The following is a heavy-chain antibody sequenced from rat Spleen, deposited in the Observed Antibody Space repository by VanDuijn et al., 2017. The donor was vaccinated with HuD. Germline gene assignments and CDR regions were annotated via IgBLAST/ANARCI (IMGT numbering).Heavy chain of an antibody. CDR1: GFTFSNYY. J-gene: IGHJ3*01. Sequence: EVQLVESGGGLVRPGRSMKLSCAASGFTFSNYYMAWVRQAPKKGLEWVATISYDGSSTYYRDSVKGRFTISRDNAKSTLYLQMDSLRSEDTATYYCATHYFDYWGQGTLVTVSS. CDR3: ATHYFDY. V-gene: IGHV5-7*01. CDR2: ISYDGSST. D-gene: IGHD1-1*01.